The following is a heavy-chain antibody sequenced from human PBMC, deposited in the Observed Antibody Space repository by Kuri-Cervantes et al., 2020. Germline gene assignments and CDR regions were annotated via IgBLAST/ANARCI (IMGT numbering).Heavy chain of an antibody. CDR2: ISGSGGST. D-gene: IGHD3-22*01. CDR1: GFTFSSYA. Sequence: GGSLRLSCAASGFTFSSYAMSWVRQAPGKGLEWVSAISGSGGSTYYADSVKGRFTISRDNSKNTLYLQMNSLRAEDTAVYYCAKNYYDSGGYYYAYHWYFDLWGRGTLVTVSS. V-gene: IGHV3-23*01. J-gene: IGHJ2*01. CDR3: AKNYYDSGGYYYAYHWYFDL.